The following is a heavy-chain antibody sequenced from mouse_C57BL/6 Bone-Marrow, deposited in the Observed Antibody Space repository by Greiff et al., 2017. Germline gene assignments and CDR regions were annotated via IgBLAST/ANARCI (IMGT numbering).Heavy chain of an antibody. J-gene: IGHJ2*01. V-gene: IGHV1-76*01. Sequence: VQLQQSGAELVRPGASVKLSCKASGYTFTDYYINWVKQRPGQGLEWIASIYPGSGNTYYNEKFKGKATLTAEKSSSTAYMQLSSLTSEDSAVYFCARGGSSGYDCDYWGQGTTLTVSS. CDR1: GYTFTDYY. D-gene: IGHD3-2*02. CDR3: ARGGSSGYDCDY. CDR2: IYPGSGNT.